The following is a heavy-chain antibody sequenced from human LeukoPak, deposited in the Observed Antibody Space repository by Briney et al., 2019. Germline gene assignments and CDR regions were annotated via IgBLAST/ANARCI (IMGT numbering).Heavy chain of an antibody. J-gene: IGHJ3*02. Sequence: PSETLSLTCTVSGGSISSGGYYWSWIRQPPGKGLEWIGYIYHSGSTYYNPSLKSRVTISVDRSKNQFSLKLSSVTAADTAVYYCARAGGVNPRWLQKHLSAFDIWGQGTMVTVSS. D-gene: IGHD5-24*01. V-gene: IGHV4-30-2*02. CDR2: IYHSGST. CDR3: ARAGGVNPRWLQKHLSAFDI. CDR1: GGSISSGGYY.